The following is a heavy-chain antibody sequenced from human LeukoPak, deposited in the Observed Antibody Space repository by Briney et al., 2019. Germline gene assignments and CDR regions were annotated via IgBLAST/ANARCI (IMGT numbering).Heavy chain of an antibody. CDR3: ARDLKTSGWYGDFDY. V-gene: IGHV3-53*01. J-gene: IGHJ4*02. D-gene: IGHD6-19*01. CDR1: GFTVSSNY. CDR2: YFSGGST. Sequence: PGGVLRRSCVAAGFTVSSNYMSWVRQAPGKGLEWVPPYFSGGSTFYANSVAGRFTTSRDNSKNTVYLEMNSLRAEDTAVYYCARDLKTSGWYGDFDYWGQGTLVTVSS.